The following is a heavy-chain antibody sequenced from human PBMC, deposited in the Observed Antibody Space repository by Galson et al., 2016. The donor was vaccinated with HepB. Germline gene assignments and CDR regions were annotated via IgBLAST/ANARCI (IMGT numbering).Heavy chain of an antibody. V-gene: IGHV3-49*03. CDR2: IRSKPYGGTQ. D-gene: IGHD6-19*01. J-gene: IGHJ5*02. CDR3: AKDSGAALAGTGHLWLDP. Sequence: SLRLSCAASGFYFGDHAMGWFRQAPGKGLEWVGFIRSKPYGGTQEYAASVRGRFTISRDDAKSIAYLQISSLQTEDTAVYLCAKDSGAALAGTGHLWLDPWGQGTLVIVSS. CDR1: GFYFGDHA.